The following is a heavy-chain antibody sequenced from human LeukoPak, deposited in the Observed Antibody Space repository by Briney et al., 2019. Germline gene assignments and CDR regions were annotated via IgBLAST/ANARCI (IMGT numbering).Heavy chain of an antibody. D-gene: IGHD3-10*01. CDR2: IYYSGST. J-gene: IGHJ5*02. CDR3: ARRNFRMVRGVVYNWFDP. V-gene: IGHV4-39*01. Sequence: PSETLSLTCTVSGGSISSSSYYWGWIRQPPGKGLEWIGSIYYSGSTYYNPSLKSRVTISVDTSKNQFSLKLSSVTAADTAVYYCARRNFRMVRGVVYNWFDPWGQGTLVTVSS. CDR1: GGSISSSSYY.